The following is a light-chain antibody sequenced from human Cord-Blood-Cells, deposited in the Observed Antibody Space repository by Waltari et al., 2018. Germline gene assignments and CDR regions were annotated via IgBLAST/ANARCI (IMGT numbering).Light chain of an antibody. Sequence: QSALTQPASVSGSPGQSITISCTGTSSDVGGYNYVSWYQQHPGKAPKLMIYEVSNRPSGVSNRFSGSKSGNTASLTISGLQAEDEADYYCSSYTSSSTIDVFGIGTKVTVL. CDR3: SSYTSSSTIDV. J-gene: IGLJ1*01. CDR1: SSDVGGYNY. CDR2: EVS. V-gene: IGLV2-14*01.